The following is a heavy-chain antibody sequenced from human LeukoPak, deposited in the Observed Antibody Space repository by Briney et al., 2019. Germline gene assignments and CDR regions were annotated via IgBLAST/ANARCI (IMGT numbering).Heavy chain of an antibody. J-gene: IGHJ5*02. CDR2: ICYSGST. D-gene: IGHD3-22*01. Sequence: PSETLSLTCTVSGGSISSGGYYWSWIRQHPGKGLEWIGYICYSGSTYYNPSLKSRVTISVDTSKNQFSLKLSSVTAADTAVYYCAREDDTVDNWFDPWGQGTLVTVSS. V-gene: IGHV4-31*03. CDR1: GGSISSGGYY. CDR3: AREDDTVDNWFDP.